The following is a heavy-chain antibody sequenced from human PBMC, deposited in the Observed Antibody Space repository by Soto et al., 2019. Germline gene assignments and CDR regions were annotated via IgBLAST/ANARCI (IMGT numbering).Heavy chain of an antibody. Sequence: EVHLVDSGGGLVQPGGSLRLSCAASGFTFSSYWMHWVRQAPGQGLLWVSRINTDGSSTSYADSVKGRFTISRDHAKNTLYLQINKLRDDDTEVDCCEGGRVVVPAICDYWGQGTLVTVSS. V-gene: IGHV3-74*01. J-gene: IGHJ4*02. D-gene: IGHD2-21*02. CDR2: INTDGSST. CDR1: GFTFSSYW. CDR3: EGGRVVVPAICDY.